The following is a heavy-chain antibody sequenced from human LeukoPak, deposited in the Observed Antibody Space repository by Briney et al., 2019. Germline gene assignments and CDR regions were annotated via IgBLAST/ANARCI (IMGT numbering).Heavy chain of an antibody. D-gene: IGHD3-10*01. V-gene: IGHV4-59*08. CDR3: ARHRRNYYGTGGSPFDF. Sequence: PSEILSLTCTISGASMSNYYWSWIRQPPGERPEWMAYISDSGSDIYNPSLKSRVAISVDTSKNQFSLKVTSVTAADSAVYFCARHRRNYYGTGGSPFDFWGQGILVTVSS. CDR1: GASMSNYY. J-gene: IGHJ4*02. CDR2: ISDSGSD.